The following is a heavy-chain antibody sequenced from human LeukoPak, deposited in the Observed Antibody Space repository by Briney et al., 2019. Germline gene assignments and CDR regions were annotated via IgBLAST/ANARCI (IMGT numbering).Heavy chain of an antibody. J-gene: IGHJ4*02. D-gene: IGHD2-21*02. CDR1: GGSISSGGYY. CDR2: IYYSGST. Sequence: SETLSLTCTVSGGSISSGGYYWSWIRQHPGKGLEWIGYIYYSGSTYYNPSLNSRVTISVDTSENQLSLRLSSVTAADTAVYYCARQGYCGGDCFSDFWGQGSLVTVSS. V-gene: IGHV4-31*03. CDR3: ARQGYCGGDCFSDF.